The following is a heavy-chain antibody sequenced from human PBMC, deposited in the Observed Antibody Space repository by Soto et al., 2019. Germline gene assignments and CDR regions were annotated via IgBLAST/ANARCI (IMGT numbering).Heavy chain of an antibody. Sequence: ASVKVSCKASGYTFTSYGISWVRQAPGQGLEWMGWISAYNGNTNYAQKLQGRVTMTTDTSTSTAYMELRSLRSDDTAVYYCARHYAFWSGSGPFDYWGQGTLVTVSS. CDR1: GYTFTSYG. V-gene: IGHV1-18*01. CDR2: ISAYNGNT. J-gene: IGHJ4*02. CDR3: ARHYAFWSGSGPFDY. D-gene: IGHD3-3*01.